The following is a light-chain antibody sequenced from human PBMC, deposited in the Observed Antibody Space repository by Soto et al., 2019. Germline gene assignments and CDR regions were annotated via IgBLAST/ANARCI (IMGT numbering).Light chain of an antibody. V-gene: IGLV2-14*03. CDR2: DVS. J-gene: IGLJ1*01. CDR3: SSYTTSNTRQIV. Sequence: QSALTQPASLSWSPGQSITISFTGTSSDVVGYNYVSWYQHHPGKAPKLIIYDVSNRPSGVSIRFSGSKSDNTASLTISGLQPEDEADYHCSSYTTSNTRQIVFGTGTKVTVL. CDR1: SSDVVGYNY.